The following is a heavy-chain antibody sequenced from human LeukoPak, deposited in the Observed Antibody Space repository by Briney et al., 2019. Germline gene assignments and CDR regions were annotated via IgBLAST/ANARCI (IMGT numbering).Heavy chain of an antibody. CDR1: GYTTYW. D-gene: IGHD6-19*01. J-gene: IGHJ5*02. CDR3: ARHRSARGYSSGYNWFDP. V-gene: IGHV5-51*01. Sequence: GESLKISCKDSGYTTYWIAWFRQMPGKGLEWMGIIYPGDSDTRYSPSFQGQVTISADKSISTAYLQWSSLKASDTAMYYCARHRSARGYSSGYNWFDPWGQGTLVTVSS. CDR2: IYPGDSDT.